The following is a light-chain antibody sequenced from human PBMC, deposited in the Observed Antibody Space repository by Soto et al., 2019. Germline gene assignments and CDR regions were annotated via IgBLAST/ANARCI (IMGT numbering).Light chain of an antibody. CDR1: QSINKW. J-gene: IGKJ1*01. CDR3: QHYSGDRAT. Sequence: DILLTQSPSILSASVGDRVTISCRASQSINKWLAWYQHKPGKAPNLLIYEVSTLHSGVPSRFSGSGSGTEFTLTISSLRPDDFATYYCQHYSGDRATFGQGTKVDIK. V-gene: IGKV1-5*03. CDR2: EVS.